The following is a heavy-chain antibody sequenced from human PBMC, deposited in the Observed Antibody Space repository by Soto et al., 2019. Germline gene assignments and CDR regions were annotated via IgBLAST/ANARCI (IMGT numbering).Heavy chain of an antibody. Sequence: EMYLEESGGGLVQPGGSLRLSCAASGFTFSSYWMSWVRQAPGKGLEWVANIKEDGSEKDYVDSVKGRFTISRDNAKNSLYLQMNGLRVEDTAVYYCARGHSAPDYWGQGTLVTVSS. V-gene: IGHV3-7*01. CDR1: GFTFSSYW. CDR3: ARGHSAPDY. J-gene: IGHJ4*02. CDR2: IKEDGSEK.